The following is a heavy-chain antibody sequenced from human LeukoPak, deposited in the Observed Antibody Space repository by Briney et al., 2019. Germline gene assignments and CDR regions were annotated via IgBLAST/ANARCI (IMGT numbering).Heavy chain of an antibody. CDR2: IYSGGST. D-gene: IGHD5-18*01. V-gene: IGHV3-53*01. J-gene: IGHJ4*02. CDR1: GFTVSSNY. Sequence: GGSLRLSCAASGFTVSSNYMSWVRQAPGKGLEWVSVIYSGGSTYYADSVKGRFTISRDNSKNTLYLQMNSLRAEDTAVYYCATCGYSYDISTLFDYWGQGTLVTVSS. CDR3: ATCGYSYDISTLFDY.